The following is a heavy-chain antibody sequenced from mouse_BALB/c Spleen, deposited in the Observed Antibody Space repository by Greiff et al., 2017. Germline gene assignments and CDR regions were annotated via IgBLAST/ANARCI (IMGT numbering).Heavy chain of an antibody. J-gene: IGHJ1*01. CDR3: ARGGNYVWYFDV. Sequence: EVKVVESGGGLVKPGGSLKLSCAASGFTFSDYYMYWVRQTPEKRLEWVATISDGGSYTYYPDSVKGRFTISRDNAKNNLYLQMRSLKSEDTAMYYCARGGNYVWYFDVWGAGTTVTVSS. CDR1: GFTFSDYY. V-gene: IGHV5-4*02. D-gene: IGHD2-1*01. CDR2: ISDGGSYT.